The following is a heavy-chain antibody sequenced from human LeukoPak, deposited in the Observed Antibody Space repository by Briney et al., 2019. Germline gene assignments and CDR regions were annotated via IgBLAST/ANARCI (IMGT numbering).Heavy chain of an antibody. CDR2: IESDGSST. J-gene: IGHJ4*02. CDR1: GFTFDDYT. D-gene: IGHD3-10*01. Sequence: GGSLRLSCAASGFTFDDYTMHWVRQAPGKGLVWVSRIESDGSSTSYADSVKGRFTISRDNAKNTLYLQMNSLRAEDTAVYYCTRGFGSGSSLPFDYWGQGTLVTVSS. CDR3: TRGFGSGSSLPFDY. V-gene: IGHV3-74*01.